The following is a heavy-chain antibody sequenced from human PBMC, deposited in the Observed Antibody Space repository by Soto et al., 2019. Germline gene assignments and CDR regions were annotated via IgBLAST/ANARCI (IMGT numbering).Heavy chain of an antibody. CDR1: GFTFSSYA. CDR2: ISGSGGST. J-gene: IGHJ5*02. D-gene: IGHD3-9*01. Sequence: GGSLRLSCAASGFTFSSYAMSWVRQAPGKGLEWVSAISGSGGSTYYADSVKGRFTISRDNSKNTLYLQMNSLRAEDTAVYYCPRSGDFDWLYYWFDPWGQGTLVTVSS. CDR3: PRSGDFDWLYYWFDP. V-gene: IGHV3-23*01.